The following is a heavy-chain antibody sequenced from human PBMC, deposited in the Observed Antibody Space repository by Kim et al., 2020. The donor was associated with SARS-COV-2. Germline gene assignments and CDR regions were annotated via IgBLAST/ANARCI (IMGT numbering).Heavy chain of an antibody. Sequence: LKSRGTITVDTSKNQFSLRLSSVTAADTAVYYCARDVVLGATMGGGMDVWGQGTTVTVSS. CDR3: ARDVVLGATMGGGMDV. D-gene: IGHD1-26*01. V-gene: IGHV4-39*07. J-gene: IGHJ6*02.